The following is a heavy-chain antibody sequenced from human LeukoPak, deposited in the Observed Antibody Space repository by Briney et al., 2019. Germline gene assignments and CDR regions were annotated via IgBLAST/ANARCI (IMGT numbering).Heavy chain of an antibody. D-gene: IGHD1-26*01. CDR3: ARVGATMAINFRGASDI. Sequence: GASVKVSCKASGYSFSNFHINWVRQAPGQGLEWMGGIIPIFGTANYAQKFQGRVTITADESTSTAYMELSSLRSEDTAVYYCARVGATMAINFRGASDIWGQGTMVTVSS. V-gene: IGHV1-69*13. J-gene: IGHJ3*02. CDR2: IIPIFGTA. CDR1: GYSFSNFH.